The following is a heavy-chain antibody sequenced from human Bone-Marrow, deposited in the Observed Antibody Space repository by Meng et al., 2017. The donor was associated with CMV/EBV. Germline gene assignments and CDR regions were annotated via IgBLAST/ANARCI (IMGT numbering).Heavy chain of an antibody. J-gene: IGHJ6*02. CDR1: GGSFSGYY. CDR2: INHSGST. D-gene: IGHD3-10*01. Sequence: SETLSLTCAVYGGSFSGYYWSWIRQPPGKGLEWIGEINHSGSTNYNPSLKSRVTISVDTSKNQFSLKLSSVTAADTAVYYCARGRFERFGELLKNIYYYYGMDVWGQGPTVTVSS. V-gene: IGHV4-34*01. CDR3: ARGRFERFGELLKNIYYYYGMDV.